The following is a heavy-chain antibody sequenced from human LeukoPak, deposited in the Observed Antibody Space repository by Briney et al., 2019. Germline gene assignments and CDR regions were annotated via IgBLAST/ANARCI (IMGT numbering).Heavy chain of an antibody. CDR3: ARHGPYYYGSGSYYRIKNWFDP. CDR2: FYYSGST. CDR1: GGSISSSSYY. V-gene: IGHV4-39*01. D-gene: IGHD3-10*01. Sequence: SETLSLTCTVSGGSISSSSYYWGWIRQPPGKGLEWIGSFYYSGSTYYNPSLKSRVTISVDTSKNQFSLKLSSVTAADTAVYYCARHGPYYYGSGSYYRIKNWFDPWGQGTLVTVSS. J-gene: IGHJ5*02.